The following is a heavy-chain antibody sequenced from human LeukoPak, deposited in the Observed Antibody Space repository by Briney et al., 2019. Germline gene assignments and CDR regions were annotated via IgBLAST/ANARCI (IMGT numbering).Heavy chain of an antibody. V-gene: IGHV4-31*03. D-gene: IGHD2-21*01. J-gene: IGHJ5*02. Sequence: SETLSLTCTIFGGSINSGDYYWTWIRQHPGPGLEWIGYIHYSGTTYYNPSLRSRLSLSVDSSKNQFSLKLASMTAADTAVYFCAAYRAGDINWFDPWGLGTLVTVSS. CDR1: GGSINSGDYY. CDR3: AAYRAGDINWFDP. CDR2: IHYSGTT.